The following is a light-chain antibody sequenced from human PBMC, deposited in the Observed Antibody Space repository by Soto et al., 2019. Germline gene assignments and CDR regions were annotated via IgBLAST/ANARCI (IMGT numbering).Light chain of an antibody. CDR2: RAS. CDR1: QSISSW. CDR3: QQYDSYPLT. J-gene: IGKJ4*01. V-gene: IGKV1-5*03. Sequence: DIQRTQSPSILSASVGDRVTITCRASQSISSWLAWYQQKPGKAPKLLIYRASTLEGGVPSTFSGSGSGTEFSLTIRSLQPDDFATYFCQQYDSYPLTFGGGTKVDIK.